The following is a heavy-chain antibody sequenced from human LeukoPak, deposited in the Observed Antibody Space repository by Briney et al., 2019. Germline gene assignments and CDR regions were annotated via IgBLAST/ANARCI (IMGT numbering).Heavy chain of an antibody. CDR3: ARHNTPYYYDSSGYYHAFDI. CDR2: INHSGST. Sequence: SETLSLTCTVSGDSVTTYYWSWIRQPPGKGLEWIGEINHSGSTYYNPSLKSRVTISVDTSKNQFSLKLSSVTAADTAVYYCARHNTPYYYDSSGYYHAFDIWGQGTMVTVSS. J-gene: IGHJ3*02. V-gene: IGHV4-34*01. D-gene: IGHD3-22*01. CDR1: GDSVTTYY.